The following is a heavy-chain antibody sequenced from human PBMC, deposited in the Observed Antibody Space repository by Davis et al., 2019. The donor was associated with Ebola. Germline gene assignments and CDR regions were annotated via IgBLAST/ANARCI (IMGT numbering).Heavy chain of an antibody. CDR1: GFSLSTSGMC. J-gene: IGHJ4*02. V-gene: IGHV2-70*01. CDR2: IDWDDDK. D-gene: IGHD5-18*01. Sequence: SGPTLVKPPQTLTLTCTFSGFSLSTSGMCVSWIRQPPGKALEWLALIDWDDDKYYSTSLKTRLTISKDTSKNQVVLTMTNMDPVDTATYYCARIPRDPGYSYGWYYFDYWGQGTLVTVSS. CDR3: ARIPRDPGYSYGWYYFDY.